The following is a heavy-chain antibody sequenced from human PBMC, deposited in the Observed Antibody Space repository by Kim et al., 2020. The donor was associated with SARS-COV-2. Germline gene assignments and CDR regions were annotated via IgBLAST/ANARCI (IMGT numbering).Heavy chain of an antibody. V-gene: IGHV3-9*01. CDR1: GFTFDDYA. D-gene: IGHD6-6*01. CDR3: AKDMWIAELAARPGPAF. Sequence: GGSLRLSCAASGFTFDDYAMHWVRQAPGKGLEWVSGISWNSGSIGYADSVKGRFTISRDNAKNSLYLQMNSLRAEDTALYYCAKDMWIAELAARPGPAF. J-gene: IGHJ3*01. CDR2: ISWNSGSI.